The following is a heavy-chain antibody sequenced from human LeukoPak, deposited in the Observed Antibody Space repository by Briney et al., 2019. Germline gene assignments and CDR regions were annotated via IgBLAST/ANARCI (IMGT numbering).Heavy chain of an antibody. J-gene: IGHJ4*02. CDR3: ARGGAYDYVWGSYRYSKYYFDY. Sequence: GGSLRLSCAASGFTFSSYSMNWVRQAPGKGLEWVSSISSSSSYIYYADSVKGRFTISRDNAKNSLYLQMNSLRAEDRAVYYCARGGAYDYVWGSYRYSKYYFDYWGQGTLVTVSS. CDR1: GFTFSSYS. V-gene: IGHV3-21*01. D-gene: IGHD3-16*02. CDR2: ISSSSSYI.